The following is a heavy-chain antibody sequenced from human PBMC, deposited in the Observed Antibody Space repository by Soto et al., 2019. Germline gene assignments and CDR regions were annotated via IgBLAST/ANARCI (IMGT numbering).Heavy chain of an antibody. J-gene: IGHJ4*02. CDR2: ISGSGGST. CDR3: AKDLVARYHSNYFDY. D-gene: IGHD5-12*01. V-gene: IGHV3-23*01. CDR1: GFTFSSYA. Sequence: GGSLRLSCAASGFTFSSYAMSWVRQAPGKGLEWVSAISGSGGSTYYADSVKGRFTISRDNSKNTLYLQMNSLRAEDTAVYYCAKDLVARYHSNYFDYWGQGTLVTVSS.